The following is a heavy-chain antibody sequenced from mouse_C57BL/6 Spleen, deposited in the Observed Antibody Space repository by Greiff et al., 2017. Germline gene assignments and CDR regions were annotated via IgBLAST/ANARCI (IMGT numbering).Heavy chain of an antibody. V-gene: IGHV1-52*01. CDR1: GYTFTSYW. CDR3: ARSEYSNYYFDY. CDR2: IDPSDSET. J-gene: IGHJ2*01. Sequence: VKLQQPGAELVRPGSSVKLSCKASGYTFTSYWMHWVKQRPIQGLEWIGNIDPSDSETHYNQKFKDKATLTVDKSSSTAYMQLSSLTSEDSAVYYCARSEYSNYYFDYWGQGTTLTVSS. D-gene: IGHD2-5*01.